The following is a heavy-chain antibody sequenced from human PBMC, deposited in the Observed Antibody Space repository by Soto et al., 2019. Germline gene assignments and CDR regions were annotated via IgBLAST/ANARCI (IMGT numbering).Heavy chain of an antibody. D-gene: IGHD2-2*01. V-gene: IGHV3-21*06. CDR1: GFAFNSYG. CDR2: ISKSDYT. J-gene: IGHJ4*02. Sequence: GGSLRLSCTVSGFAFNSYGINWVRQAPGKGLEWVSSISKSDYTYYSDSVKGRFTISRDNAKNSVSLQMNTLRVEDTAVYYCAREDSIIIPAVSDFWGQGTLVTVSS. CDR3: AREDSIIIPAVSDF.